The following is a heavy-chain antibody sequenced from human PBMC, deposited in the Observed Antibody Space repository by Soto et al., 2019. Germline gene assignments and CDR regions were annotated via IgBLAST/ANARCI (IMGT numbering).Heavy chain of an antibody. Sequence: GGSLRLSCAASGFTVSSNYMSWVRQAPGKGLEWVSIIYSGGSTYYADSVKGRFTISRDNSKNTLYLQMNSLRAEDTAVYYCAKDISGYSPAYFDYWGQGTLVTV. CDR1: GFTVSSNY. CDR2: IYSGGST. CDR3: AKDISGYSPAYFDY. D-gene: IGHD3-22*01. V-gene: IGHV3-66*01. J-gene: IGHJ4*02.